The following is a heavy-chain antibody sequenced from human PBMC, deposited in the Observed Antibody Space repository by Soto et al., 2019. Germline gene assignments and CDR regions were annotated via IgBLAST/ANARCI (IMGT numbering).Heavy chain of an antibody. CDR1: GFTFSSYW. CDR2: INEGGGSK. V-gene: IGHV3-23*01. CDR3: AKPLMITFGGVIAFDY. J-gene: IGHJ4*02. Sequence: GGSLRLSCAASGFTFSSYWMSWVRQAPGKGLEWVSNINEGGGSKYYVDSVKGRFTISRDNSKNTLYLQMNSLRAEDTAVYYCAKPLMITFGGVIAFDYWGQGTLVTVSS. D-gene: IGHD3-16*02.